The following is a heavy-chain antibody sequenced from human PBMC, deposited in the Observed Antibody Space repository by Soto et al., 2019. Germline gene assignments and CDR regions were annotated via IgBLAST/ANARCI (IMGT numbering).Heavy chain of an antibody. CDR2: IIPVSGAA. J-gene: IGHJ4*02. CDR1: GGTFGSYA. CDR3: ATALGCRSTSCALDY. D-gene: IGHD2-2*01. V-gene: IGHV1-69*01. Sequence: QVHLVQSGAEVNKPGSSVKVSCKASGGTFGSYAFSWERQAPGQGLEWMGGIIPVSGAAHYAQKFQGRVTITADESTSTAYMELSILSSQDTAVYYCATALGCRSTSCALDYLGQGTRFIFSS.